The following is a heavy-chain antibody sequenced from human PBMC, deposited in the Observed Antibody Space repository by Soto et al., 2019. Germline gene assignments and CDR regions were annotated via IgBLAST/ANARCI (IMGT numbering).Heavy chain of an antibody. Sequence: QVQLVESGGGLIQTSGSLRIAYVASGFTFSDYYMSWVRQAPGKGLEWVSYISSSGNTIYYADSVKGRFTISRDNAKNSVYLQMNSLRAEDTALYFCAKMSSENYYDPVFSWGQGTLVTVSS. J-gene: IGHJ4*02. CDR1: GFTFSDYY. V-gene: IGHV3-11*01. D-gene: IGHD3-22*01. CDR2: ISSSGNTI. CDR3: AKMSSENYYDPVFS.